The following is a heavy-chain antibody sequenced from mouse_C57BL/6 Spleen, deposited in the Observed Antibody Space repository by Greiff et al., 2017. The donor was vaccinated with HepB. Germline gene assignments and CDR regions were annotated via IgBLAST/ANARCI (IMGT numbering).Heavy chain of an antibody. V-gene: IGHV1-50*01. J-gene: IGHJ3*01. CDR3: ARCAYGNYSAWFAY. Sequence: QVQLQQPGAELVKPGASVKLSCKASGYTFTSYWMQWVKQRPGPGLEWIGEIDPSDSYTNYNQKFKGKATLTVETSSSAAYMQLSSLTSEDSAVYDCARCAYGNYSAWFAYWGQGTLVTVSA. CDR1: GYTFTSYW. D-gene: IGHD2-1*01. CDR2: IDPSDSYT.